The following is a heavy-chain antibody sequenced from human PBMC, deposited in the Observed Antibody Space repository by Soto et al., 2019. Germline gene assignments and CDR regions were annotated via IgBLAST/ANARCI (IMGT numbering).Heavy chain of an antibody. CDR3: ARVYTPEGVYFDY. CDR2: IYYSGST. V-gene: IGHV4-31*02. J-gene: IGHJ4*02. CDR1: GGSISSGGYY. Sequence: SETLSLTCTVSGGSISSGGYYWSWIRQHPGKGLEWIGYIYYSGSTYYNPSLKSRVTISVDTSKNQFSLKLSSVTAADTAVYYCARVYTPEGVYFDYWGQGTLVTVSS. D-gene: IGHD2-2*02.